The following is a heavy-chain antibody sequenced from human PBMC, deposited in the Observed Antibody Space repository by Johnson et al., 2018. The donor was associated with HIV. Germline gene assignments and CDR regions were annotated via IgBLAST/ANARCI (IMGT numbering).Heavy chain of an antibody. D-gene: IGHD3-10*01. CDR1: GFTFDDYG. V-gene: IGHV3-20*04. J-gene: IGHJ3*02. Sequence: EVHLVESGGGVVRPGGSLRLSCAASGFTFDDYGMSWVRQAPGKGLEWVSGINWNGGSTGYADSVKGRFTISRDNAKNSLDLQMNSLRAEDTAVHYCARVSGMVVVFSIWGQGTMVPVSS. CDR2: INWNGGST. CDR3: ARVSGMVVVFSI.